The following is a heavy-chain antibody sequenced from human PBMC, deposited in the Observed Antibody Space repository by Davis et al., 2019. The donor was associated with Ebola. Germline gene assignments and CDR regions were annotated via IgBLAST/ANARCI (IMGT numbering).Heavy chain of an antibody. CDR2: ISAYNGNT. J-gene: IGHJ6*02. CDR1: GYTFTSYG. Sequence: ASVKVSCKASGYTFTSYGISWVRQAPGQGLEWMGWISAYNGNTNYAQKLQGRVTMTPDTSTSTAYMELRSLRSDDTAVYYWARDLSDIFFYGMDVWGQGTTVTVSS. CDR3: ARDLSDIFFYGMDV. D-gene: IGHD3-9*01. V-gene: IGHV1-18*01.